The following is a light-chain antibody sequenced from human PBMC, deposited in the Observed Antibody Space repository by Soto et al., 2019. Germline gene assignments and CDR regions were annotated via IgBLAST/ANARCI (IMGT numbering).Light chain of an antibody. CDR1: TSNIGSNY. CDR2: RNN. Sequence: QSVLTQPPSASGTPGQGVTISCSGRTSNIGSNYVYWYQQLPGTAPKLLIYRNNQRPSGVPDRFSGSKSGTSASLAISGRRSDDEADYFCATWDDSLNGFYVFGTGTKLTVL. CDR3: ATWDDSLNGFYV. J-gene: IGLJ1*01. V-gene: IGLV1-47*01.